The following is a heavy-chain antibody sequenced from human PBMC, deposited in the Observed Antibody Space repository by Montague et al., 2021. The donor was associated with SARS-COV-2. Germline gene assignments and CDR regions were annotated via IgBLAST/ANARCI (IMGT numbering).Heavy chain of an antibody. V-gene: IGHV3-23*03. CDR1: VFTFNNYA. CDR3: AKDPVPVAGRYFDY. CDR2: IASGGRST. D-gene: IGHD6-19*01. J-gene: IGHJ4*02. Sequence: SLRLSCAASVFTFNNYAMNWVRQAPGKGLEWVSVIASGGRSTFYXDSVKGRFTISRDNSKDTLYLQMYSLRPEDTAIYYCAKDPVPVAGRYFDYWGQGTLVTVSS.